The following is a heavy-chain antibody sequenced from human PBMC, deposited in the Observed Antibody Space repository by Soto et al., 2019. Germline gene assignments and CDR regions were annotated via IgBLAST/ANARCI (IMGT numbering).Heavy chain of an antibody. CDR1: GGSSIDLHLYY. V-gene: IGHV4-39*01. CDR2: ISYDGGT. J-gene: IGHJ4*02. CDR3: ARRRHGYFDS. Sequence: QLQLQESGPGLVKPSETLSLTCTVSGGSSIDLHLYYWAWLRQSRGKGLEWLATISYDGGTFYSPSLESRVTMSVDTSTNQFSVKLSSVTATDTAVYYCARRRHGYFDSWGQGSMVTVSS.